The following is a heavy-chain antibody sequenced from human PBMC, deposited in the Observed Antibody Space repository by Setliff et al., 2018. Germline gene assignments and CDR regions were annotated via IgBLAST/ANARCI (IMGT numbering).Heavy chain of an antibody. V-gene: IGHV4-39*01. CDR3: ARTGTYRYFDY. D-gene: IGHD1-1*01. J-gene: IGHJ4*02. Sequence: SETLSLTCTVSGGSISSGVYYWAWIRQPPGKGLEWIGRIYYRGDTYCNASLKSRLTLSVDTSKNQVSLNLRSVTAADTAVYYRARTGTYRYFDYWGQGTQVTVSS. CDR1: GGSISSGVYY. CDR2: IYYRGDT.